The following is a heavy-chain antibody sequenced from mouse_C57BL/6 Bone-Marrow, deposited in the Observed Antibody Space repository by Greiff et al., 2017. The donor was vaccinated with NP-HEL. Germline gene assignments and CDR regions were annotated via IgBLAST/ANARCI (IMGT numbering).Heavy chain of an antibody. CDR2: ISPRSGNT. CDR1: GYTFTSYG. V-gene: IGHV1-81*01. D-gene: IGHD2-1*01. J-gene: IGHJ4*01. Sequence: QVQLKESGAELARPGASVKLSCKASGYTFTSYGIRWVKQSTGQGLEWIGEISPRSGNTYYNEKFKGKATLTADKSSSTAYMELRSLTSEDSAVYFGARSGDGNYEDCSMDYGGRGNSATVSA. CDR3: ARSGDGNYEDCSMDY.